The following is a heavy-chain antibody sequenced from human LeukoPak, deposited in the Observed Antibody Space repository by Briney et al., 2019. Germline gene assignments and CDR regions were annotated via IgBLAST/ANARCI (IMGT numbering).Heavy chain of an antibody. D-gene: IGHD3-10*01. J-gene: IGHJ4*02. Sequence: PSETLSLTCTVSGGSISSSSYYWGWIRQPPGKGLEWIGSIYYSGSTYYNPSLKSRVTISVDTSKNQFSLKLSSVTAADTAVYYCARGRIAEFSLWDPPDYWGQGTLVTVSS. V-gene: IGHV4-39*07. CDR1: GGSISSSSYY. CDR2: IYYSGST. CDR3: ARGRIAEFSLWDPPDY.